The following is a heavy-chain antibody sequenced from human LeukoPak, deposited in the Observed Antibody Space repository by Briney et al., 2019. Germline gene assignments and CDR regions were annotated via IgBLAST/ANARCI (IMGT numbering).Heavy chain of an antibody. Sequence: ASVKVSCKVSGYTLTELSMHWVRQAPGKGLEWMGGFDPEDGEIIYAQKFQGRVTMTEDTSTDTAYMELSSLRSEDTAVYYCATVKVELRPNWYFDLWGRGTLVTVSS. D-gene: IGHD1-7*01. CDR3: ATVKVELRPNWYFDL. CDR2: FDPEDGEI. V-gene: IGHV1-24*01. CDR1: GYTLTELS. J-gene: IGHJ2*01.